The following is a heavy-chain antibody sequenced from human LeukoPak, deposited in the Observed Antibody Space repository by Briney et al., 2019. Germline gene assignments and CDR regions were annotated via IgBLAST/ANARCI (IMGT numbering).Heavy chain of an antibody. Sequence: GGSLRLSCAASGFTFDDYAMHWVRHAPGKGLEWVSGISWNSGSIGYADSVKGRFTISRDNAKNSLYLQMNSLRAEDTALYYCAKSNRDGYNRGYLDYWGQGTLVTVSS. D-gene: IGHD5-24*01. CDR1: GFTFDDYA. CDR3: AKSNRDGYNRGYLDY. CDR2: ISWNSGSI. J-gene: IGHJ4*02. V-gene: IGHV3-9*01.